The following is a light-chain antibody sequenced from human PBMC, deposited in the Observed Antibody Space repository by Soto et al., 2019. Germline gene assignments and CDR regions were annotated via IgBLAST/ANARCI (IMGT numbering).Light chain of an antibody. V-gene: IGKV3-15*01. CDR3: QQRSNWPIT. Sequence: VMSLSPATLSLSPGERASLSCRASQSITRNLAWYQQTPGQAPRLLIYGASTRATGIPARFSGSGSGTDFTLAISRLEPEDFAVYCCQQRSNWPITFGQGTLLEI. CDR1: QSITRN. J-gene: IGKJ5*01. CDR2: GAS.